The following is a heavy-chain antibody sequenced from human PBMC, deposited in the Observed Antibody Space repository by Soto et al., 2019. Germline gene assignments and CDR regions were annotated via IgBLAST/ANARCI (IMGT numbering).Heavy chain of an antibody. CDR3: PTQLIAHYKDRGGEDV. V-gene: IGHV1-69*02. Sequence: QVQLVQSGPEVKKPGSSVKVSCTASEGSFSSYTFSWVRQTPGQGLEWMGRIIPVLTIANYAPKFQDRVTINADKCTNIVYMELSSVISDDTAVYYCPTQLIAHYKDRGGEDVWGQGTTVTVSS. CDR2: IIPVLTIA. J-gene: IGHJ6*02. D-gene: IGHD3-10*01. CDR1: EGSFSSYT.